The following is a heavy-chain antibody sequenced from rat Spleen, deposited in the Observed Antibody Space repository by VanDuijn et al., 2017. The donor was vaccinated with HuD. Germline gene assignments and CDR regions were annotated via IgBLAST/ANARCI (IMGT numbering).Heavy chain of an antibody. CDR1: GFTFSNYY. Sequence: EVQLVESGGGLVQLGRSLKLSCAASGFTFSNYYMAWVRQAPTKGLEWVAYISTGGGSTYYRDSVKGRFTISRDNAKSTLYLQMDSLRSEDTATYYCTTAGSSLYFDYWGQGVMVTVSS. V-gene: IGHV5-27*01. J-gene: IGHJ2*01. CDR3: TTAGSSLYFDY. CDR2: ISTGGGST. D-gene: IGHD4-3*01.